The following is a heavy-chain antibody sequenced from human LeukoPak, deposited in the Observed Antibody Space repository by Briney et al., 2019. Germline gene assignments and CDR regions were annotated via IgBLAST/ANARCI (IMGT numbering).Heavy chain of an antibody. J-gene: IGHJ4*02. CDR2: IYYSGST. D-gene: IGHD6-19*01. Sequence: YRSWIRQPPGKGLEWIGYIYYSGSTNYNPSLKSRVTISVDTSKNQFSLKLSSVTAADTAVYYCARLYSSGWYYFDYWGQGTLVTVSS. CDR1: Y. V-gene: IGHV4-59*08. CDR3: ARLYSSGWYYFDY.